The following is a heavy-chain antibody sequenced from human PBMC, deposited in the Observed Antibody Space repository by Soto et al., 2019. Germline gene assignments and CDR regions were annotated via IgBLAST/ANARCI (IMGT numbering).Heavy chain of an antibody. Sequence: SETLSPTGTVSGGSISSYYWSWIRQTPGKGLEWIGYIYYSGSTNYNPSLKSRVTISVDTSKNPFSLKLSSVTAADTAVYYCARSSYDFWSGYYTYWGQGTLVTVS. J-gene: IGHJ4*02. CDR3: ARSSYDFWSGYYTY. V-gene: IGHV4-59*01. D-gene: IGHD3-3*01. CDR2: IYYSGST. CDR1: GGSISSYY.